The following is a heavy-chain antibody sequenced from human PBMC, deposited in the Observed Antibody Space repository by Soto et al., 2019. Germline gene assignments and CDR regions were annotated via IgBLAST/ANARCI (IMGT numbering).Heavy chain of an antibody. CDR3: VKVGFTYYFDY. Sequence: EVQLVESGGGLVQPGGSLRLSCSASGFTFSSYAMHWVRQAPGKGLEYVSLISSNGGSTYYADSVKGRFTISRDNSKNTLYLQMSSLRDEDTAVYYCVKVGFTYYFDYWGQGTLVTVSS. V-gene: IGHV3-64D*06. D-gene: IGHD3-16*01. CDR1: GFTFSSYA. CDR2: ISSNGGST. J-gene: IGHJ4*02.